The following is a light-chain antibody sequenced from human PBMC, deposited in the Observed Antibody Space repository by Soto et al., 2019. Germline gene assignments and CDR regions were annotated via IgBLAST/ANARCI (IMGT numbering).Light chain of an antibody. CDR3: QKYNSAPLT. CDR1: QGISSY. V-gene: IGKV1-27*01. J-gene: IGKJ4*01. Sequence: DIQMTQSPSSLSASVGDRVTISCRARQGISSYLAWYQQKPGKVPKLLIYAASTLQSGVPSRFNGSGSGTDFPLTISSLKPEDGATYYCQKYNSAPLTFGAGTKVEIK. CDR2: AAS.